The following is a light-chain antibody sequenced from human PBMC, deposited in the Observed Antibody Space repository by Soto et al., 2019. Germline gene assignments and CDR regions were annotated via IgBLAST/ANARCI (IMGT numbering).Light chain of an antibody. Sequence: DIEMTQSPTTLSASVGDRVTITLRASHSIFKWLAWYQQKPGKAPNLVIYEASTLQSGVPSRFSGSGSGTEFTLTISSLQPDDSATYYCQQYNTFLTFGGGTKVDIK. CDR1: HSIFKW. V-gene: IGKV1-5*03. CDR2: EAS. CDR3: QQYNTFLT. J-gene: IGKJ4*01.